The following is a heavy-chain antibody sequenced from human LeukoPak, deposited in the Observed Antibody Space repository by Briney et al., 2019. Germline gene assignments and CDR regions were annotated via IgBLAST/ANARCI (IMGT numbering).Heavy chain of an antibody. D-gene: IGHD3-22*01. CDR1: GYTFTSYG. Sequence: ASVKVSCKASGYTFTSYGISWVRQAPGQGLEWMGWISAYNGNTNYAQKLQGRVTMTTDTSTSTAYMELRSLRSDGTAVYYCARPYYDSSAPPYDYWGQGTLVTVSS. CDR3: ARPYYDSSAPPYDY. J-gene: IGHJ4*02. CDR2: ISAYNGNT. V-gene: IGHV1-18*01.